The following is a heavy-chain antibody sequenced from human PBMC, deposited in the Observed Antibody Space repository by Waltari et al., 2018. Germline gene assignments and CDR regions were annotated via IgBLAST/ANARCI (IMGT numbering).Heavy chain of an antibody. Sequence: QVQLQESGPGLVKPSQTLTLTCDVSSGSISIPDYFWSWIRQAPGKGLEWIGSVSYRGITYYHPSLESRVTMSVDTSMNQFSLKLNSVTAADAAVYYCARTTFVRYFDFWGHGTLVTVSS. J-gene: IGHJ4*01. V-gene: IGHV4-30-4*01. CDR2: VSYRGIT. CDR1: SGSISIPDYF. D-gene: IGHD1-1*01. CDR3: ARTTFVRYFDF.